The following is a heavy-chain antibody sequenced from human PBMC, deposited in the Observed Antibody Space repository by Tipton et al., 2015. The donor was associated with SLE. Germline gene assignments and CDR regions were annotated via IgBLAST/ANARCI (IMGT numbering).Heavy chain of an antibody. V-gene: IGHV4-28*01. CDR2: IHYSGGT. CDR1: DYSISTSNW. CDR3: ARRAGDRYNSPFDY. D-gene: IGHD5-24*01. Sequence: TLSLTCAVSDYSISTSNWWGWIRQPPGMPLEWIGYIHYSGGTYYNPSLKSRVTMSVDTSKNQFSLRLSSVTAVDTAVYYCARRAGDRYNSPFDYWGQGNLVTVSS. J-gene: IGHJ4*02.